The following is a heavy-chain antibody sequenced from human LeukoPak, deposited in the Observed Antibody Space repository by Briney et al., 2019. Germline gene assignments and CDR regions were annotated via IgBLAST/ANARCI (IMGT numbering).Heavy chain of an antibody. CDR2: ISSRGTIT. CDR3: ARAANYARDY. CDR1: GFTFSDYY. D-gene: IGHD4/OR15-4a*01. V-gene: IGHV3-11*01. Sequence: GGSLRLSCVASGFTFSDYYMSWIRQAPGKGLEWVSHISSRGTITYYADSVKGRFTISRDNAKNSLCLQMNSLRAEDTAVYYCARAANYARDYWGQGTLVTVSS. J-gene: IGHJ4*02.